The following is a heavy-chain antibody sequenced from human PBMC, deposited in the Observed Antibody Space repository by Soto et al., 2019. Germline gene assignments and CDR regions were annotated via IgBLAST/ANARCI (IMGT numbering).Heavy chain of an antibody. CDR2: IYYSGDT. Sequence: SETLSLTCAVSGGSISPSITYAWGWIRQTPGKGLQWIGSIYYSGDTYYNPSLKSRLTISVDTSKNQFSLKLSSVTAADTAVYYCARHNGPLYVGYYYDMDVWGQGTTVTVSS. CDR3: ARHNGPLYVGYYYDMDV. V-gene: IGHV4-39*01. J-gene: IGHJ6*02. D-gene: IGHD3-16*01. CDR1: GGSISPSITYA.